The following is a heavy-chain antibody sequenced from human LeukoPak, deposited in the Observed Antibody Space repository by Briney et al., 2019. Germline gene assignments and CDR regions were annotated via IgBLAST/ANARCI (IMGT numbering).Heavy chain of an antibody. D-gene: IGHD6-19*01. CDR3: ATYDSGWYLTY. CDR1: GFTFSRNS. Sequence: GGSLRLSCAASGFTFSRNSMNWVRQVPGKGLEWVSFIDRDSSVMYYADSVRGRFIISRDNAGNSLFLQMNILRAEDTAVYFCATYDSGWYLTYWGQGTLVTVSS. J-gene: IGHJ4*02. CDR2: IDRDSSVM. V-gene: IGHV3-48*01.